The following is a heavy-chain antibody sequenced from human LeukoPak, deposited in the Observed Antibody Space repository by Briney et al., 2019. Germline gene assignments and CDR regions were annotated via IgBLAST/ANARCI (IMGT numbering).Heavy chain of an antibody. J-gene: IGHJ5*02. D-gene: IGHD3-22*01. V-gene: IGHV7-4-1*02. Sequence: GASVKVSCKASGYTFTSYAMNWVRQAPGQGLEWMGWINTNTGNPTYAQGFTGRFVFSLDTSVSTAYLQISSLKAEDTAVYYCAGGGYPYYYDSSGRNWFDPWGQGTLVTVSS. CDR2: INTNTGNP. CDR1: GYTFTSYA. CDR3: AGGGYPYYYDSSGRNWFDP.